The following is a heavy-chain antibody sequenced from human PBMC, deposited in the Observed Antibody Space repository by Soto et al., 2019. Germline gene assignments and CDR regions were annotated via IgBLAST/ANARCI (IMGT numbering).Heavy chain of an antibody. CDR3: AILSN. V-gene: IGHV3-53*02. J-gene: IGHJ4*02. CDR2: IYSDGTT. Sequence: EVQLVETGGGLIQPGGSLRLSCAASGFTVSSNYMNWVRQAPGKGLEWLSIIYSDGTTYYADSVKCRFTISRDNFKNTLYLQMNNLRAEDTAVYYCAILSNWGQGTLVNVSS. CDR1: GFTVSSNY. D-gene: IGHD6-6*01.